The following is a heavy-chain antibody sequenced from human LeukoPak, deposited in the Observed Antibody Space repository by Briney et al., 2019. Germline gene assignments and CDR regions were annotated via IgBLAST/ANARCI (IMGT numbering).Heavy chain of an antibody. J-gene: IGHJ2*01. D-gene: IGHD2-2*01. CDR3: ARDRQSSTSRPGYFDL. CDR1: GGTFSSYA. Sequence: SVKVSCKASGGTFSSYAISWVRQAPGQGLEWMGGIIPIFGTANYAQKFQGRVTITADESTSTAYMELSSLRSEDTAVHYCARDRQSSTSRPGYFDLWGRGTLVTVSS. V-gene: IGHV1-69*13. CDR2: IIPIFGTA.